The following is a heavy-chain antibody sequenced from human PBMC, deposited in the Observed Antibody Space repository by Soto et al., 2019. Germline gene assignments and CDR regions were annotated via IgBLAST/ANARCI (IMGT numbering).Heavy chain of an antibody. CDR2: IYWNDDK. Sequence: SGPTLVNPTQTLTLTCTFSGFSLSTSGVGVGWIRQPPGKALEWLALIYWNDDKRYSPSLKSRLTITKDTSKNQVVLTMTNMDPVDTATYYCAHSPPGDDYVWGSSHFDYWGQGTLVTVSS. J-gene: IGHJ4*02. D-gene: IGHD3-16*01. CDR1: GFSLSTSGVG. CDR3: AHSPPGDDYVWGSSHFDY. V-gene: IGHV2-5*01.